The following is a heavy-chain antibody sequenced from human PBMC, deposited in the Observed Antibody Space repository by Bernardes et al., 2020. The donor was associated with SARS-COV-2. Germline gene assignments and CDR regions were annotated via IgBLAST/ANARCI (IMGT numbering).Heavy chain of an antibody. V-gene: IGHV3-21*06. D-gene: IGHD3-9*01. Sequence: GGSLRLSCAASGSTFSRHTMTWVRQAPGKGLEWVSSISTNSNYIYYADTLKGRFTTSRDNAKNSLYLQMDSLRAEDTAVYYCARAVDNFYYYSDLDVWGPGTTVVVSS. J-gene: IGHJ6*02. CDR3: ARAVDNFYYYSDLDV. CDR2: ISTNSNYI. CDR1: GSTFSRHT.